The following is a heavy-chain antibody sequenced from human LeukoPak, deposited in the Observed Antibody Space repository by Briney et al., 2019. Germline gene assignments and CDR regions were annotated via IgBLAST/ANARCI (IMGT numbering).Heavy chain of an antibody. Sequence: GASVKVSCKASGYTFSSYGISWVRQAPGQGLEWMGWISDYNGNTNYAQKVQGRVTMTTGPFTSTAYMELRSLRSDDTAVYYCARDGPDRAAWFDPWGQGTLVTVSS. CDR3: ARDGPDRAAWFDP. V-gene: IGHV1-18*01. CDR1: GYTFSSYG. J-gene: IGHJ5*02. CDR2: ISDYNGNT. D-gene: IGHD3-22*01.